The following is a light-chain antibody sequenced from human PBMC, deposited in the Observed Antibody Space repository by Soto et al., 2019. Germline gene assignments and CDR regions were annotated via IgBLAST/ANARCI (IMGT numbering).Light chain of an antibody. CDR3: QQLNSYPLT. Sequence: IQLTQSPSSLSASVGDRVTITCRASQDISSSLAWYQQKAGKAPKLLIYAASILQSGVPSRFRGSGSGTDFTLTISRLQPEDFATYFCQQLNSYPLTFGGGTKVDIK. CDR1: QDISSS. CDR2: AAS. J-gene: IGKJ4*01. V-gene: IGKV1-9*01.